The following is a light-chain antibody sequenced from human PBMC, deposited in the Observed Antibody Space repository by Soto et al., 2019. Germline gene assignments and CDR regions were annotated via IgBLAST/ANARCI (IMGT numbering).Light chain of an antibody. J-gene: IGKJ5*01. V-gene: IGKV1-33*01. CDR3: QQYDSLPLT. CDR1: EDISEY. Sequence: TQMTQSPSSLSASFGDRLTITCQASEDISEYVNWYQQKAGIAPKLLIYGASNLETGAPSRFSGSGSGTDFALTISSLEPEDIATYYCQQYDSLPLTFGQGTRLEI. CDR2: GAS.